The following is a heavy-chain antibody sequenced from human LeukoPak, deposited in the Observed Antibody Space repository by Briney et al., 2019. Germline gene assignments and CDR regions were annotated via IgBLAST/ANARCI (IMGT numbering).Heavy chain of an antibody. V-gene: IGHV4-4*07. D-gene: IGHD6-6*01. CDR3: AREGSMTARPFVSIDY. J-gene: IGHJ4*02. CDR1: GGSISTYY. CDR2: IHTSGST. Sequence: SETLSLTCAVSGGSISTYYWSWIRQPAGKGLEWIGRIHTSGSTDYNPSLESRVTMSVDTSRNQFSLKLSSVTAADTAVYYCAREGSMTARPFVSIDYWGQGTLVTVSS.